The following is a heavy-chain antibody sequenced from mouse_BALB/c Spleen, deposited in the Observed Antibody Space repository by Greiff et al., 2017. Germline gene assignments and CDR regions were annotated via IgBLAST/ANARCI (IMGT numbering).Heavy chain of an antibody. J-gene: IGHJ3*01. CDR1: GYSITSDYA. CDR2: ISYSGST. Sequence: VQLQQSGPGLVKPSQSLSLTCTVTGYSITSDYAWNWIRQFPGNKLEWMGYISYSGSTSYNPSLKSRISITRDTSKNQFFLQLNSVTTEDTATYYCARGDGSWFAYWGQGTLVTVSA. D-gene: IGHD1-1*01. CDR3: ARGDGSWFAY. V-gene: IGHV3-2*02.